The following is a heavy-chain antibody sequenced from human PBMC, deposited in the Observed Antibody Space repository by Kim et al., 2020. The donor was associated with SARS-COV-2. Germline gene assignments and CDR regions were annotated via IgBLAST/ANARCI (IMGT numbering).Heavy chain of an antibody. CDR1: GFTFGDYA. D-gene: IGHD3-22*01. CDR3: AKDIGRYYYDSSGYSYYYYGMDV. J-gene: IGHJ6*02. CDR2: ISWNSGSI. V-gene: IGHV3-9*01. Sequence: GGSLRLSCAVSGFTFGDYAMHWVRQAPGKGLEWVSGISWNSGSIGYADSVKGRFTISRDNAKNSLYLQMNSLRAEDTALYYCAKDIGRYYYDSSGYSYYYYGMDVWGQGTTVTVSS.